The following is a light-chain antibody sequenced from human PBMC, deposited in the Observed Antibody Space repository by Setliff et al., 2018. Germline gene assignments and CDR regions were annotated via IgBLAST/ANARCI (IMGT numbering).Light chain of an antibody. V-gene: IGLV2-23*02. Sequence: LTQPASVSGSPGQSITISCTGTSSDVGSYNLVSWYQQHPGKAPKLMIYEVSKRPSGVSNRFSGSKSGNTASLTISGLQAEDEADYYCCSYAGSSTPYVFGTGTKVTVL. CDR1: SSDVGSYNL. CDR2: EVS. CDR3: CSYAGSSTPYV. J-gene: IGLJ1*01.